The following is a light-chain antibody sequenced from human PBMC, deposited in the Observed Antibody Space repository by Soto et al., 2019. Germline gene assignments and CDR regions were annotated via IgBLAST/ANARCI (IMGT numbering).Light chain of an antibody. Sequence: EFVLTQSPGTLSFSPGERAPLSCRASQSPSSSSFAWYQQKPGQAPRLLSDGVSRRATGIPDRFSGSASGTDFPLTSSRLEPEDFSVYFRQHYGTSPLTFGQGTKVEIK. J-gene: IGKJ1*01. CDR2: GVS. CDR1: QSPSSSS. CDR3: QHYGTSPLT. V-gene: IGKV3-20*01.